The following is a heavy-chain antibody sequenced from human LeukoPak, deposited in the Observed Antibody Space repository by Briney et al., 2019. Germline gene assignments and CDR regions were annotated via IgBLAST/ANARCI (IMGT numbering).Heavy chain of an antibody. CDR2: IIPIFGTA. D-gene: IGHD4-17*01. Sequence: SVKVCCKASGGTFSSYAISWVRQAPGQGLEWMGGIIPIFGTANYAQKFQGRVTITADESTSTAYMELSSLRSEDTAVYYCTGSMTTVTTRQYYFDYWGQGTLVTVSS. CDR3: TGSMTTVTTRQYYFDY. CDR1: GGTFSSYA. J-gene: IGHJ4*02. V-gene: IGHV1-69*13.